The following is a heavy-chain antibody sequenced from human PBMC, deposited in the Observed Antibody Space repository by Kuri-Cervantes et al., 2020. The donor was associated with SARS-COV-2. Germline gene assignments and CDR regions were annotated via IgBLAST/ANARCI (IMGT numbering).Heavy chain of an antibody. CDR2: IYPGDSDT. CDR1: GYSFTSYW. Sequence: GGSLRLSCKGSGYSFTSYWIGWVRQMPGKGLEWMGIIYPGDSDTRYSPSFQGQVTISADKSISTAYLQWSSLKASDTAMYYCARSCYDYIWGSYRPDAFDIWGQGTMVTVSS. J-gene: IGHJ3*02. D-gene: IGHD3-16*02. CDR3: ARSCYDYIWGSYRPDAFDI. V-gene: IGHV5-51*01.